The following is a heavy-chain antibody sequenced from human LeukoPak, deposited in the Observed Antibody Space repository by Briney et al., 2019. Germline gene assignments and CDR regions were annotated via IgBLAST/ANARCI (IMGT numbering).Heavy chain of an antibody. CDR1: GYSISSGYY. D-gene: IGHD6-13*01. CDR2: IYHSGST. V-gene: IGHV4-38-2*01. Sequence: PSETLSLTCAVSGYSISSGYYWGWIRQPPGKGLEWIGSIYHSGSTYYNPSLKSRLTISVDTSKNQFSLKLSSVTAADTAVYYCARHGSVAAAGFDYWGQGTLVTVSS. CDR3: ARHGSVAAAGFDY. J-gene: IGHJ4*02.